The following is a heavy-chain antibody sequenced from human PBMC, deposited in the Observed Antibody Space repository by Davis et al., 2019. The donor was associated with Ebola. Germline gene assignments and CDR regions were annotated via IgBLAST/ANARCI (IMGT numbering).Heavy chain of an antibody. V-gene: IGHV4-39*01. CDR2: IYYSGST. CDR3: ASLLPTISSYYYYGMDV. D-gene: IGHD2-15*01. CDR1: GGSISSSSYY. Sequence: MPSETLSPTCTVSGGSISSSSYYWGWIRQPPGKGLEWIGSIYYSGSTYYNPSLKSRVTISVDTSKNQFSLKLSSVTAADTAVYYCASLLPTISSYYYYGMDVWGQGTTVTVSS. J-gene: IGHJ6*02.